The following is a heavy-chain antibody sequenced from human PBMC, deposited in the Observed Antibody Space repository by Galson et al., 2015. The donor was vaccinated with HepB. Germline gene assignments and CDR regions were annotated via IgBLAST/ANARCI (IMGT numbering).Heavy chain of an antibody. CDR3: ARQSREYSSGWYLGSFNYMDV. Sequence: ETLSLTCTVSGGSISYYYWSWIRQSPGRGLEWIGYISDSGNTNYHPSLKSRVTISLDTSKNQFSLRLNSVTAADTAVYYCARQSREYSSGWYLGSFNYMDVWGKGSTVTVSS. J-gene: IGHJ6*03. CDR1: GGSISYYY. CDR2: ISDSGNT. D-gene: IGHD6-19*01. V-gene: IGHV4-59*01.